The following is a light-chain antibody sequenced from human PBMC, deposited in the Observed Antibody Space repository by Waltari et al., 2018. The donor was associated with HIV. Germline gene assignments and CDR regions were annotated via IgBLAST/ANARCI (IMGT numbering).Light chain of an antibody. V-gene: IGKV1-33*01. Sequence: DIQITQSPSSVSASVGDRVTITCQATQDITNSLNWYQQKPGKAPKLLIYHASSLETGVPSRFSGGGSGTDFTFTISDLQPEDTATYFCLQHDDFPYTFGQGTKLQIK. CDR1: QDITNS. J-gene: IGKJ2*01. CDR3: LQHDDFPYT. CDR2: HAS.